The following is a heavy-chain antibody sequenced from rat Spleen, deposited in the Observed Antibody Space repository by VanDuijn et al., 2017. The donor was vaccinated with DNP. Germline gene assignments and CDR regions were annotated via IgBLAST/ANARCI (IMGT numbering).Heavy chain of an antibody. CDR1: GFTFSDYA. D-gene: IGHD1-11*01. CDR3: ARGGRSYFDY. J-gene: IGHJ2*01. CDR2: IFYDDSRT. Sequence: EVQLVESGGDLVQPGRSLILSCAASGFTFSDYAMAWVRQSPKKGLEWVAAIFYDDSRTYYRDSVKGRFTISRDNAKNTLYLQMNSLRSEDTATYYCARGGRSYFDYWGQGVMVTVSS. V-gene: IGHV5-17*01.